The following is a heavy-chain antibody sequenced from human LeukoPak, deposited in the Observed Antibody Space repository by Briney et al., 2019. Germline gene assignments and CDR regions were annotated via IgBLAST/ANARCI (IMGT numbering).Heavy chain of an antibody. CDR1: GFTFSNYW. CDR3: AREYSSSRYFDY. V-gene: IGHV3-74*01. CDR2: INSDGSST. Sequence: GGSLRLSCVAPGFTFSNYWMHWVRQAPGKGLVWVSRINSDGSSTTYADSVKGRFTISRDNAENTLYLQMNSLRAEDTAVYYCAREYSSSRYFDYWGQGTLVTVSS. D-gene: IGHD6-6*01. J-gene: IGHJ4*02.